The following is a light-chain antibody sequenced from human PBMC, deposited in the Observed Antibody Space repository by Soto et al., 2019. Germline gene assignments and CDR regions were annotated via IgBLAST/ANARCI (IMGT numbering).Light chain of an antibody. J-gene: IGLJ2*01. CDR3: SSYTSSTSLVV. CDR1: SSDVGGYKY. V-gene: IGLV2-14*01. Sequence: QSALTQPASVSGSPGQSITISCTGTSSDVGGYKYVSWYQQHPGKAPKVMIYEVSNRPSGVSNRFSGSTSGNTASLTISGLQADDEADYYCSSYTSSTSLVVFGGGTKVTVL. CDR2: EVS.